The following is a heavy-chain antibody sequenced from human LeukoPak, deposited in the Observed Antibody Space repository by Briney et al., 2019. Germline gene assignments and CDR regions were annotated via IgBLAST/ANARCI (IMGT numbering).Heavy chain of an antibody. CDR1: GGSFSGYY. D-gene: IGHD1-26*01. CDR3: ARWEGGSYYDFDC. CDR2: INHSGST. Sequence: SETLSLTCAVYGGSFSGYYWSWIRQPPGKGLEWIGEINHSGSTNYNPSLKSRVTISVDTSKNQFSLKLSSVTAADTAVYYCARWEGGSYYDFDCWGQGTLVTVSS. J-gene: IGHJ4*02. V-gene: IGHV4-34*01.